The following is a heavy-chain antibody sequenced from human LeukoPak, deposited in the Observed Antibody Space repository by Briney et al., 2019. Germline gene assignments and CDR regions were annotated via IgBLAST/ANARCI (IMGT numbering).Heavy chain of an antibody. Sequence: SQTLSLTCTVSGGSISSGSYYWSWIRQPAGKGLEWIGRIYTSGSTNYNPSLKSRVTISVDTSKNQFSLKLSSVTAADTAVYYCARMVLMVYGNWFDPWGQGTLVTVSS. CDR2: IYTSGST. CDR3: ARMVLMVYGNWFDP. V-gene: IGHV4-61*02. J-gene: IGHJ5*02. CDR1: GGSISSGSYY. D-gene: IGHD2-8*01.